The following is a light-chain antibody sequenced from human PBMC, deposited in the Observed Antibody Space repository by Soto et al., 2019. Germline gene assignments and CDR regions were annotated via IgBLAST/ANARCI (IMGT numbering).Light chain of an antibody. CDR1: QTISSW. CDR3: QQYNSYWT. V-gene: IGKV1-5*03. CDR2: KSS. J-gene: IGKJ1*01. Sequence: DIQMTQSPSTLSGSVGAGAPITCRASQTISSWLAWYQQEPGKAPKLLIYKSSTLKSGVPSRFSGSRSGTAFSLTISSLQPDDFATFYCQQYNSYWTFGQGTKVDIK.